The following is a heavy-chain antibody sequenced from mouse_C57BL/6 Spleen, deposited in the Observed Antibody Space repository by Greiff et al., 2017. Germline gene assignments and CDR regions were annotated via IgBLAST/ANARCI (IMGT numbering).Heavy chain of an antibody. Sequence: EVKVEESGPGLVKPSQSLSLTCSVTGYSITSGYYWNWVRQFPGNKLEWMGYISYDGSNNYNPSLKNRISITRDTSKNQFFLKLNSVTTEDTATYYCARGGDYFAYFDYWGQGTTLTVSS. CDR3: ARGGDYFAYFDY. D-gene: IGHD1-1*01. J-gene: IGHJ2*01. CDR2: ISYDGSN. CDR1: GYSITSGYY. V-gene: IGHV3-6*01.